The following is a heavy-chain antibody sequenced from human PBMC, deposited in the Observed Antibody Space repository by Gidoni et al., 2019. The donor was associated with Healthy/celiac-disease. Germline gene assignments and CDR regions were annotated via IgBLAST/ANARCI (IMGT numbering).Heavy chain of an antibody. CDR2: IYTSGST. Sequence: QVQLQESGPGLVKPSQTLSLTCTVSGGSISSGSYYWSWIRQPAGKGLEWIGRIYTSGSTNYNPSLKSRVTISVDTSKNQFSLKLSSVTAADTAVYYCARRDLWFGEFHGAFDIWGQGTMVTVSS. J-gene: IGHJ3*02. V-gene: IGHV4-61*02. D-gene: IGHD3-10*01. CDR1: GGSISSGSYY. CDR3: ARRDLWFGEFHGAFDI.